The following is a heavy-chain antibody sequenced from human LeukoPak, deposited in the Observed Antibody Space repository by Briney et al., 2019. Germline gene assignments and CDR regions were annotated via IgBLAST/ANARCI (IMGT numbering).Heavy chain of an antibody. CDR3: PTPYSRGYQGLDI. CDR1: GRSISIYKYY. Sequence: SETLSLTCTVSGRSISIYKYYWGWIRQPRGKGLEWIWRIYYSQSTHCIPTVQSRVTRFLDPSKNQFSLELRSVSASDTAVYYCPTPYSRGYQGLDIWGQGTMVTVSS. J-gene: IGHJ3*02. D-gene: IGHD3-22*01. V-gene: IGHV4-39*01. CDR2: IYYSQST.